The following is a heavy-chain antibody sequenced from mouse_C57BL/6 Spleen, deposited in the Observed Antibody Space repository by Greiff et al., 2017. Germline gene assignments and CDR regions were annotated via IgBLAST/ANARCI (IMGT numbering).Heavy chain of an antibody. V-gene: IGHV2-2*01. J-gene: IGHJ1*03. CDR3: ARKGYYEGWYFDV. CDR1: GFSLTSYG. CDR2: IWSGGST. D-gene: IGHD2-3*01. Sequence: VKLMESGPGLVQPSQSLSITCTVSGFSLTSYGVHWVRQSPGKGLEWLGVIWSGGSTDYNAAFISRLSISKDNSKSQVFLKMNSLQADDTAIYYCARKGYYEGWYFDVWGTGTTVTVSS.